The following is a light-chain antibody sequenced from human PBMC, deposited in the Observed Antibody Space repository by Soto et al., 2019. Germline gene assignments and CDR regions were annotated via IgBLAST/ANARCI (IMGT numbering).Light chain of an antibody. CDR2: DVS. V-gene: IGLV2-14*01. J-gene: IGLJ1*01. CDR3: SSYTSSSTLLYV. CDR1: SSDVGGYNY. Sequence: QSALTQPASVSGSPEQSITIPCTGTSSDVGGYNYVSWYQQHPGKAPKLMIYDVSNRPSGVSNRFSGSKSGNTASLTISVLQAEDEADYYCSSYTSSSTLLYVFGTGTKLTVL.